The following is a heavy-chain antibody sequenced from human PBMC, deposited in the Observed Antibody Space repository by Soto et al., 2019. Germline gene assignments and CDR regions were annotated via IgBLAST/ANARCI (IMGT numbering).Heavy chain of an antibody. Sequence: QLQLQESGPGLVKPSETLSLTCTVSGGSISSSSYYWGWIRQPPGKGLEWIGSIYYSGSTYYNPSLKSRVTISVDTSKNQFSLKLSSVTAADTAVYYCARLWGRGFKFFDYWGQGTLVTVSS. V-gene: IGHV4-39*01. CDR2: IYYSGST. D-gene: IGHD3-16*01. CDR3: ARLWGRGFKFFDY. CDR1: GGSISSSSYY. J-gene: IGHJ4*02.